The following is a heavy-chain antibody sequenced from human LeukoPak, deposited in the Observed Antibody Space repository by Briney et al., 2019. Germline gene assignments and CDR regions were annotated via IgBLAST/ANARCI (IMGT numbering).Heavy chain of an antibody. D-gene: IGHD1-7*01. CDR1: GGSVSSYY. CDR2: IYYSGST. J-gene: IGHJ3*02. CDR3: ARRNYGAGAFDI. V-gene: IGHV4-39*01. Sequence: KSSETLSLTCTVSGGSVSSYYWGWIRQPPGKGLEWIGSIYYSGSTYYNPSLKSRVTISVDTSKNQFSLKLSSVTAADTAVYYCARRNYGAGAFDIWGQGTMVTVSS.